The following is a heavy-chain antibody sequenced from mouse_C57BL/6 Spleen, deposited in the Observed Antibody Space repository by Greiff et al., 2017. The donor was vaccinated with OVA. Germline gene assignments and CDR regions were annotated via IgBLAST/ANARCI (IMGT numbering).Heavy chain of an antibody. Sequence: QVQLKQPGAELVRPGSSVKLSCKASGYTFTSYWMHWVKQRPIQGLEWIGNIDPSDSETHYNQKFKDKATLTVDKSSSTAYMQLSSLTSEDSAVYYCARAGLRRPYWYFDVWGTGTTVTVSS. CDR3: ARAGLRRPYWYFDV. V-gene: IGHV1-52*01. CDR1: GYTFTSYW. CDR2: IDPSDSET. J-gene: IGHJ1*03. D-gene: IGHD2-4*01.